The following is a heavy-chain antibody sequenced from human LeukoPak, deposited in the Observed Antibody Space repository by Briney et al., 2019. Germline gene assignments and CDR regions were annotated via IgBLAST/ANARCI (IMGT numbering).Heavy chain of an antibody. J-gene: IGHJ4*02. CDR1: GFTFSNAW. V-gene: IGHV3-15*01. CDR2: IKSKTDGGTT. Sequence: GGSLRLSCAASGFTFSNAWMSWVRQAPGKGLEWLGRIKSKTDGGTTDYAAPVKGRFTISRDDSKNRQYLQMNSLKIEDTGVYYCTVNDSRLDHWGQGTLVTVSS. D-gene: IGHD2-15*01. CDR3: TVNDSRLDH.